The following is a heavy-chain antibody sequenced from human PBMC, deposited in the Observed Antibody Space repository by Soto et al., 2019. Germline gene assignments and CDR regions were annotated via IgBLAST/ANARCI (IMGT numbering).Heavy chain of an antibody. Sequence: LRLSCVASGFTFDDYAMHWVRQAPGKGLEWVSGISWNSESLSYVDSVKGRFTISRDYAKNSLYLQMDSLRHEDTAVYYCARGAVTGTSLFDYWGLGTLVTVSS. J-gene: IGHJ4*02. V-gene: IGHV3-9*01. CDR2: ISWNSESL. D-gene: IGHD6-19*01. CDR3: ARGAVTGTSLFDY. CDR1: GFTFDDYA.